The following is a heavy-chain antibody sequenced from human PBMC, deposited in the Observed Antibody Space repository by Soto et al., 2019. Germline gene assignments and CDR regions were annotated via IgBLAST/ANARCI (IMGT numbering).Heavy chain of an antibody. CDR3: VGKFGGVSVRPYFDQ. Sequence: SETLSLTCTFSGGAISTTTYYWGWIRQPPGKGLEWIGSLFYGGSTYYNPSLRSRIAMSVDTPKNQFSLRLSSVTAADTAVYFCVGKFGGVSVRPYFDQWGQGTLVTVSS. J-gene: IGHJ4*02. D-gene: IGHD3-16*02. CDR1: GGAISTTTYY. CDR2: LFYGGST. V-gene: IGHV4-39*01.